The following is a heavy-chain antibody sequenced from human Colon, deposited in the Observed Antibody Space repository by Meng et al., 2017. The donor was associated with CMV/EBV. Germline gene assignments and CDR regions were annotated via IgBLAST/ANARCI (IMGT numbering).Heavy chain of an antibody. Sequence: EVQLVESGGGLVKPGGSLRRSCTASGFTFTDAWMAWVRQAPGKGLEWIGRIKNKPDGETTDYAAPVKDRFTISRDDSKSTVYLQMNSLKTEDTAVYYCATARVGYWGQGTLVTVSS. J-gene: IGHJ4*02. CDR1: GFTFTDAW. CDR2: IKNKPDGETT. D-gene: IGHD1-26*01. V-gene: IGHV3-15*01. CDR3: ATARVGY.